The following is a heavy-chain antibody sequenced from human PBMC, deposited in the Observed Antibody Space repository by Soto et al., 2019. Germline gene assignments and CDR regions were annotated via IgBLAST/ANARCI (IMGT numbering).Heavy chain of an antibody. J-gene: IGHJ6*04. D-gene: IGHD6-6*01. CDR3: ARSIAARGGEGGCYYYCRDS. CDR2: IIPIFGTA. V-gene: IGHV1-69*13. Sequence: SVKVSCKASGGTFSSYAISWVRQAPGQGLEWMGGIIPIFGTANYAQKFQGRVTITADESTSTAYMELSSLRSEDTAVYYCARSIAARGGEGGCYYYCRDSCDRGST. CDR1: GGTFSSYA.